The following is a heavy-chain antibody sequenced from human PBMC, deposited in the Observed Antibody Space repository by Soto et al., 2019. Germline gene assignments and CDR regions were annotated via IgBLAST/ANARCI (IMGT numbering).Heavy chain of an antibody. J-gene: IGHJ6*02. V-gene: IGHV3-30*18. CDR3: AKSSLPRLSYYYGMAV. CDR2: ISYDGSKE. CDR1: GFTFSSYG. Sequence: GGSLRLSCVVSGFTFSSYGIHWVRQAPGKGLEWVAVISYDGSKENYADSVKGRFTISRDNSKNTLYLQVNSLRTEDTAVYYCAKSSLPRLSYYYGMAVWAKGPRSPSP. D-gene: IGHD1-26*01.